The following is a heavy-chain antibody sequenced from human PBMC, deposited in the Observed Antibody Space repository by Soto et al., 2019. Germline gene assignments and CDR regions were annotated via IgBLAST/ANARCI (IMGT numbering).Heavy chain of an antibody. CDR1: GGSFSGYY. CDR3: ARGEQQQLAFDY. Sequence: SETLSLTCAVYGGSFSGYYWSWIRQPPGKGLEWIGEINHSGSTNYNPSLKSRVTISVDTSKNQFSLKLSSVTAADTAVYYCARGEQQQLAFDYWGQGTLVTVS. V-gene: IGHV4-34*01. CDR2: INHSGST. J-gene: IGHJ4*02. D-gene: IGHD6-13*01.